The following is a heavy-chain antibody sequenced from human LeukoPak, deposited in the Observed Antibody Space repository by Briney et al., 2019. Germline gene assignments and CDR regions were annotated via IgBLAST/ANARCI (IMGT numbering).Heavy chain of an antibody. Sequence: PGGSLRLSCAASGFTFSSYWMSWVRQAPGKGLEWVANIKQDGSEKYYVDSVKGRFTISRDNAKNSLYLQMNSLRAEDTAVYYCARGNTRIRDCCWFDPWGQGTLVTVSS. V-gene: IGHV3-7*03. CDR1: GFTFSSYW. J-gene: IGHJ5*02. D-gene: IGHD2-15*01. CDR2: IKQDGSEK. CDR3: ARGNTRIRDCCWFDP.